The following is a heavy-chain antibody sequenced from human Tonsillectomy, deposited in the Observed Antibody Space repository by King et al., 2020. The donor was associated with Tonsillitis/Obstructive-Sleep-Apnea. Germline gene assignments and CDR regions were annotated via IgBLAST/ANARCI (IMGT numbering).Heavy chain of an antibody. D-gene: IGHD6-6*01. CDR2: IYWDEDK. Sequence: HITLKESGPTLVKPTETLTLTCTFSGFSLTTSGVGVGWIRQPPGKALEWLALIYWDEDKPYSPSLKSRLTITQDTSKNQVVLTMTNVDPEDTATYYCAHTLYDTSSSGYCAYWGQGTLVTVSS. J-gene: IGHJ4*02. V-gene: IGHV2-5*02. CDR3: AHTLYDTSSSGYCAY. CDR1: GFSLTTSGVG.